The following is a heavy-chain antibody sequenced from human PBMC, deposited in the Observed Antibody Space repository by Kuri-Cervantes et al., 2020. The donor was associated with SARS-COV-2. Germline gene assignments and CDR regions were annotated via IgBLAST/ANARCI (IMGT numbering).Heavy chain of an antibody. J-gene: IGHJ4*02. Sequence: SVKVSCKPSRSTFSTHGVGWVRQAPGQGLEWLGGIVPMFGTLDYAQSLQGRVTITADKSTDTVYMELKSLTSQDTAVYFCARDYGNVHFDSWGQGTLVTVSS. CDR1: RSTFSTHG. V-gene: IGHV1-69*06. CDR2: IVPMFGTL. D-gene: IGHD4-17*01. CDR3: ARDYGNVHFDS.